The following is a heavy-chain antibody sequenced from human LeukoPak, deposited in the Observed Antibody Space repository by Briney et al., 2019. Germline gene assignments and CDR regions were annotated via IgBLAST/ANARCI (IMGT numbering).Heavy chain of an antibody. V-gene: IGHV1-18*01. D-gene: IGHD2-21*01. CDR1: GYTFTSYG. J-gene: IGHJ3*02. CDR2: ISAYNGNT. CDR3: ARGFIPSPYPSAFDI. Sequence: SVKVSCKASGYTFTSYGTSWVRQAPGQGLEWMGWISAYNGNTNYAQKLQGRVTMTTDTSTSTAYMELRSLRSDDTAVYYCARGFIPSPYPSAFDIWGQGTMVTVSS.